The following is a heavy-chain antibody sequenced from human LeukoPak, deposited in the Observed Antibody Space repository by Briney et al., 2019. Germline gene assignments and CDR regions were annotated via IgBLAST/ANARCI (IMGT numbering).Heavy chain of an antibody. CDR3: AKVSRFAVVPAAMLDY. J-gene: IGHJ4*02. CDR2: ISGSGDIT. V-gene: IGHV3-23*01. D-gene: IGHD2-2*01. CDR1: GFTFRSYA. Sequence: GGSLRLSCAASGFTFRSYAMSWVRQAPGKGLEWVSAISGSGDITYYADSVKGRFTMSRDNFKNTLYLQMNSLRAEDTAVYYCAKVSRFAVVPAAMLDYXGQGIQVTVSX.